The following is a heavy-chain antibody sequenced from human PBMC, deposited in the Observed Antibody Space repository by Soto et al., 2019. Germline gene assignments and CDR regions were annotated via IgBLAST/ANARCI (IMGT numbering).Heavy chain of an antibody. V-gene: IGHV2-5*02. CDR2: IYWDDDK. CDR1: GFSLSTGGVG. CDR3: AHRPYTTGWLLFDY. J-gene: IGHJ4*02. Sequence: QITLKESGPSLVKPTQTLTLTYTFSGFSLSTGGVGVGWIRQPPGKALEWLAFIYWDDDKRYSPSLKSRLTITKDTSKNQVVLTMTNMDPVDTATYYCAHRPYTTGWLLFDYWGQGTLVTVSS. D-gene: IGHD6-19*01.